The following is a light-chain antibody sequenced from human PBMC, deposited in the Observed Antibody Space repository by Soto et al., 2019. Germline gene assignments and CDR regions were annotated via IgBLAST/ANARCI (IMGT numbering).Light chain of an antibody. J-gene: IGKJ1*01. CDR3: QQYGGSPRT. CDR2: GAF. CDR1: QSVTGSY. Sequence: EIVLTQSPVTLSLSPGERATLSCRASQSVTGSYLAWYQQKPGRSPRLLIYGAFNRAAGIPDRFSGSGSGTEFTLTINRLEPDDFAVYYCQQYGGSPRTFGQGTKVEIK. V-gene: IGKV3-20*01.